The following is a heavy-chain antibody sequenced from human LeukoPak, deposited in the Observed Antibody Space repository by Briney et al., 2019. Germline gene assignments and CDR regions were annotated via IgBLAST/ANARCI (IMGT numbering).Heavy chain of an antibody. D-gene: IGHD5-12*01. Sequence: GRSLRLSCAASGFTFSNYGMHWVRQAPGKGLEWVAVISYDGRNKYYVDSVKGRFTVSRDNSKNTVYLQMNSLRTEDSAVYYCAKGYSGYGVTFDYWGQGTLVTVSS. V-gene: IGHV3-30*18. CDR1: GFTFSNYG. J-gene: IGHJ4*02. CDR3: AKGYSGYGVTFDY. CDR2: ISYDGRNK.